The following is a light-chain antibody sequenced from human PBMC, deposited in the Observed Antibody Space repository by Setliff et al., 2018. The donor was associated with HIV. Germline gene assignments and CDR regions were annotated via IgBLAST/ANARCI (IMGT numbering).Light chain of an antibody. Sequence: QSVLTQPPSASGTPGQRVTISCSGSSSNIGSNIANWYQHLPGTAPKLLIYRNNQRPSGVPDRFSGSKSGTSASLAISGLQSEDEADYYCATWDDSLNGNVFGSGTKVTVL. CDR1: SSNIGSNI. CDR2: RNN. V-gene: IGLV1-44*01. CDR3: ATWDDSLNGNV. J-gene: IGLJ1*01.